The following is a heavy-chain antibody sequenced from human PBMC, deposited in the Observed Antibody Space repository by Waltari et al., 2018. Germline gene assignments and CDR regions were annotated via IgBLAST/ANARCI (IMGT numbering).Heavy chain of an antibody. J-gene: IGHJ6*02. Sequence: EVQLVESGGGLVKPGGSLRLSCAASGFTFSNAWMSWVRRAPGKGLEGVGRSKSKTDGGTTDYAAPVKGRSTISRDDSKNTLYLQMNSLKTEDTAVYYCTTALVAARTSPWFYYYYGMDVWGQGTTVTVSS. CDR2: SKSKTDGGTT. CDR1: GFTFSNAW. CDR3: TTALVAARTSPWFYYYYGMDV. V-gene: IGHV3-15*01. D-gene: IGHD6-6*01.